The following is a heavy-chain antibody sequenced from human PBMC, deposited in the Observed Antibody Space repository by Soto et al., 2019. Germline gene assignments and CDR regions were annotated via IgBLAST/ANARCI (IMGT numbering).Heavy chain of an antibody. V-gene: IGHV3-23*01. Sequence: GGYLRLSCAGSGFTLSRYSMRWVRQARGKGMEWDSAISGSGGSTYYADSVKGRFTISRDNSKNTLYLQMNSLRAEDTAVYFCAKGPLDDCLGGSCHFGHWGQGVLVIVSS. D-gene: IGHD2-15*01. J-gene: IGHJ4*02. CDR3: AKGPLDDCLGGSCHFGH. CDR1: GFTLSRYS. CDR2: ISGSGGST.